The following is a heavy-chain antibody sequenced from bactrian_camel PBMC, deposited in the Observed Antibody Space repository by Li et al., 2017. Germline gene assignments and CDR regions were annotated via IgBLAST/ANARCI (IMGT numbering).Heavy chain of an antibody. D-gene: IGHD6*01. Sequence: HVQLVESGGGSVQAGGSLRLSCRYNHRGNCMGWFRQAPGKGREGVAAIDADGAINYADSAKGRFTISRDNAMNTLYLQMNSLKPEDAGTYYCAAGSSCQWRDFDWWGQGTQVTVS. CDR1: YNHRGNC. CDR2: IDADGAI. V-gene: IGHV3S53*01. J-gene: IGHJ4*01. CDR3: AAGSSCQWRDFDW.